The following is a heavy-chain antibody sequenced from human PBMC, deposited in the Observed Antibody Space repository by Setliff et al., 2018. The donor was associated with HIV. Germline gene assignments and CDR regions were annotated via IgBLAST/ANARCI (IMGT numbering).Heavy chain of an antibody. CDR3: ARGATLLPGYSDRWEYFYMDV. V-gene: IGHV4-34*01. Sequence: VYGGSFSEYYWSWIRQSPGKGLEWIGEINHSGSTHYNPPLKSRATISVDTSKNQFSLRLNSVTAADTAVYYCARGATLLPGYSDRWEYFYMDVWGKGTTVTV. CDR1: GGSFSEYY. CDR2: INHSGST. D-gene: IGHD5-12*01. J-gene: IGHJ6*03.